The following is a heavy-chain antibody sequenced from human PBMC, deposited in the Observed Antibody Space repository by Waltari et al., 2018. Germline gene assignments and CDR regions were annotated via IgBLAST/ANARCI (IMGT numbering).Heavy chain of an antibody. J-gene: IGHJ3*02. CDR3: ARDRDTSDAFDI. Sequence: EVQLVESGGGLVQPGGSLRLSCAASGFTFSSYSMNWVRQAPGKGLGWVSYISSSSSTIYYADSVKGRFTISRDNAKNSLYLQMNSLRAEDTAVYYCARDRDTSDAFDIWGQGTMVTVSS. CDR2: ISSSSSTI. D-gene: IGHD5-18*01. CDR1: GFTFSSYS. V-gene: IGHV3-48*01.